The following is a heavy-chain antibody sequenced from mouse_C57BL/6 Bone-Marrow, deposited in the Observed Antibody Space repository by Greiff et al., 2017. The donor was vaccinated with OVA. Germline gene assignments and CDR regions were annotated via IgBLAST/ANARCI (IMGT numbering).Heavy chain of an antibody. CDR1: GFTFSSYA. Sequence: EVKLVESGAGLVKPGGSLKLSCAASGFTFSSYAMSWVRQTPEKRLEWVAYISSGGDYIYYADTVKGRFTISRDNARNTLYLHMSSLKSEDTAMYYCTRLIDAMDYYGQGKSVTVTS. CDR2: ISSGGDYI. J-gene: IGHJ4*01. CDR3: TRLIDAMDY. V-gene: IGHV5-9-1*02.